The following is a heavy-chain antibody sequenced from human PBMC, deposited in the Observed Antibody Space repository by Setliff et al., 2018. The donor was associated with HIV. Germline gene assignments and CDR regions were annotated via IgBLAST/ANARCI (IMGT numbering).Heavy chain of an antibody. CDR1: GFAFDNYC. CDR3: AKPLTQWGVSPYHYAVDV. J-gene: IGHJ6*02. V-gene: IGHV3-23*01. CDR2: IGGSTGST. D-gene: IGHD1-26*01. Sequence: GALRLSCAASGFAFDNYCMTWVRQAPGKGLEWVSAIGGSTGSTYYADSVKGRFTISTDNSKNTLYLQMNSLRAEDTAVYYCAKPLTQWGVSPYHYAVDVWGQGTTVTVSS.